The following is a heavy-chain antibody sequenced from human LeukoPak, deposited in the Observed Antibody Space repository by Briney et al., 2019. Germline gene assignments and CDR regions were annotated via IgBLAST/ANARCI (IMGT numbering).Heavy chain of an antibody. J-gene: IGHJ4*02. CDR1: GGTFSSYA. V-gene: IGHV1-69*04. CDR2: IIPILGIA. D-gene: IGHD2-15*01. Sequence: ASVKVSCTASGGTFSSYAISWVRQAPGQGLEWMGRIIPILGIANYAQKFQGRVTITADKSTSTAYMELSSLRSEDTAVYYCARILGYCSGGSCYSGDYWGQGTLVTVSS. CDR3: ARILGYCSGGSCYSGDY.